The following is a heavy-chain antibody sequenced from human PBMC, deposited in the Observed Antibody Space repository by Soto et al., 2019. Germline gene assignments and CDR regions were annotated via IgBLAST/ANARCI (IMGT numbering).Heavy chain of an antibody. D-gene: IGHD3-22*01. CDR3: ARGFRDYYDSSGYNSYFDY. V-gene: IGHV4-59*01. Sequence: SETLSLTCTVSGGSISSYYWSWIRQPPGKGLEWIGYIYYSGSTNYNPSLKSRVTISVDTSKNQFSLKLSSVTAADTAVYYCARGFRDYYDSSGYNSYFDYWGQGTLVTVSS. CDR2: IYYSGST. CDR1: GGSISSYY. J-gene: IGHJ4*02.